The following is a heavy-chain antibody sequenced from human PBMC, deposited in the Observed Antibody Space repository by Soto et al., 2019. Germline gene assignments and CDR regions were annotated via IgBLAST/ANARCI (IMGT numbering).Heavy chain of an antibody. CDR2: IIPIFGTA. CDR3: ARDPLIVGANYYYYGMDV. CDR1: GGTFSSYA. D-gene: IGHD1-26*01. J-gene: IGHJ6*02. Sequence: QVQLVQSGAEVKKPGSSMKVSCKASGGTFSSYAISWVRQAPGQGLEWMGGIIPIFGTANYAQKFQGRVTITADESTITAYMELSSLRSEDTAVYYCARDPLIVGANYYYYGMDVWGQGTTVTVSS. V-gene: IGHV1-69*01.